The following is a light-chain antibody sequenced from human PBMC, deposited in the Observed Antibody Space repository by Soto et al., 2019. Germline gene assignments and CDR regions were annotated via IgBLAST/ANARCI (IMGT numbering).Light chain of an antibody. CDR3: CSYAGSSTFGV. J-gene: IGLJ2*01. CDR1: SSDVGSYNL. Sequence: SVLTQPASVSGSPGQSITISCTGTSSDVGSYNLVSWYQQHPGKAPKLMIYEGSKRPSGVSNRFSGSKSGNTASLTISGLQAEDEADYYCCSYAGSSTFGVFGGGTKSPS. CDR2: EGS. V-gene: IGLV2-23*03.